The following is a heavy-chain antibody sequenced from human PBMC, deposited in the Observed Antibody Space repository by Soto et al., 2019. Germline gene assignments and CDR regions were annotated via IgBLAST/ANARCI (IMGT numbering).Heavy chain of an antibody. J-gene: IGHJ3*02. D-gene: IGHD5-18*01. CDR2: TYYSGST. CDR3: ARVGQLRRGAFDI. V-gene: IGHV4-31*03. CDR1: GGSISSGGYY. Sequence: QVQLQESGPGLVKPSQTLSLTCTVSGGSISSGGYYWSWIRHHPGKGLEWMGYTYYSGSTYYNPSLKSRVTISVDTSKNQFALKLSSVTAADTAVYYCARVGQLRRGAFDIWGQGTMVTVSS.